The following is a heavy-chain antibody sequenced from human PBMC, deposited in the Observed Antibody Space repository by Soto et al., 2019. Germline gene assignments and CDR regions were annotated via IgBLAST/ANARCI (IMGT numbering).Heavy chain of an antibody. CDR3: ARTTTPYGMDV. Sequence: GESLKIACKGSGYIFTSYWIGCFLQMPGKVLEWMGIIYPGDSDTRYSPSFQGQVTISADKSISTAYLQWSSLKASDTAMYYCARTTTPYGMDVWGQGTTVTVSS. J-gene: IGHJ6*02. CDR2: IYPGDSDT. CDR1: GYIFTSYW. D-gene: IGHD2-15*01. V-gene: IGHV5-51*03.